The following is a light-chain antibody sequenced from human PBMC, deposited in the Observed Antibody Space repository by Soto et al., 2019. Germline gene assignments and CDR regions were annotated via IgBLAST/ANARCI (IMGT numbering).Light chain of an antibody. Sequence: DIVMTQSPDSLRVSLGERATISCTSSLNIYFKSNNRNYLAWYQQKTGQPPKLLVYWASTRESGVPDRFTGSGSGTYFTLTIDNVQPDDVAVYYSQQYFITPLTFGGGTRVDIK. J-gene: IGKJ4*01. V-gene: IGKV4-1*01. CDR1: LNIYFKSNNRNY. CDR2: WAS. CDR3: QQYFITPLT.